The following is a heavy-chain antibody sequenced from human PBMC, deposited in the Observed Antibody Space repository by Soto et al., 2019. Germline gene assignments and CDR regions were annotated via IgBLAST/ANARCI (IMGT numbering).Heavy chain of an antibody. Sequence: PSETLSLTCTVSGGSISSYYWSWIRQPPGKGLEWIGYIYYSGSTNYNPSLKSRVTISVDTSKNQFSLKLSSVTAADTAVYYCAREGLTGTIGLYYYYGMDVWGQGTMVTVSS. J-gene: IGHJ6*02. CDR3: AREGLTGTIGLYYYYGMDV. D-gene: IGHD1-7*01. CDR1: GGSISSYY. CDR2: IYYSGST. V-gene: IGHV4-59*01.